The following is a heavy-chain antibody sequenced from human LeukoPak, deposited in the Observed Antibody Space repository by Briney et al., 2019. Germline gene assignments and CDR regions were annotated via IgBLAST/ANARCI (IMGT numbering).Heavy chain of an antibody. CDR3: ARDNDSRDPPHFDY. D-gene: IGHD3-16*01. J-gene: IGHJ4*02. Sequence: PGGSLRLSCAASDFSFITYAMSWVRQAPGKGLEWVSTISGGGDATYYADSVKGRFTISRDNSKNTLYLQMNSLRVEDTAVYYCARDNDSRDPPHFDYWGQGTLVTVSS. CDR2: ISGGGDAT. V-gene: IGHV3-23*01. CDR1: DFSFITYA.